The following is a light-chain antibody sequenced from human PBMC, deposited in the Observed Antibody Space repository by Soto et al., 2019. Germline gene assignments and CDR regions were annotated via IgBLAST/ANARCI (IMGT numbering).Light chain of an antibody. CDR1: SGHSNYA. Sequence: QLVLTQSPSASASLGASVKLTCTLSSGHSNYAIAWHQQQSEKGPRYLMKLNSDGSHSKGDGIPDRFSGSSSGAERYLTIASLQSEDEADYYCQTWGSGIVVCGGGTQLTVL. CDR2: LNSDGSH. V-gene: IGLV4-69*01. J-gene: IGLJ2*01. CDR3: QTWGSGIVV.